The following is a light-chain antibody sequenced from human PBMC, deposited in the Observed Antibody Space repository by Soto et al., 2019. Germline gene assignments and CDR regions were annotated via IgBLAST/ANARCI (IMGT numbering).Light chain of an antibody. J-gene: IGKJ2*01. CDR2: GAS. CDR1: QSVSRN. CDR3: QQYNNWPGYT. V-gene: IGKV3-15*01. Sequence: EIVMTQSPATLSVSPGERATLSCRARQSVSRNLAWYQQKPGQAPRLLIYGASTRATGIPARFSGSGSGTEFTLTISSLQSEHFAVYYCQQYNNWPGYTFGQGTKLEIK.